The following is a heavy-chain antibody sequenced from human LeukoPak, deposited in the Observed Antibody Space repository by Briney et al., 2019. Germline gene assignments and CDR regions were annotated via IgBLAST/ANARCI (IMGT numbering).Heavy chain of an antibody. D-gene: IGHD4-17*01. Sequence: PSETLSLTCTVSGGSISSYYWSWIRQPPGKGLEWIGYIYYSGSTNYNPPLKSRVTISVDTSKNQFSLKLSSVTAADTAVYYCARQPTTVTNSTPYWYFDLWGRGTLVTVSS. CDR1: GGSISSYY. CDR3: ARQPTTVTNSTPYWYFDL. V-gene: IGHV4-59*08. CDR2: IYYSGST. J-gene: IGHJ2*01.